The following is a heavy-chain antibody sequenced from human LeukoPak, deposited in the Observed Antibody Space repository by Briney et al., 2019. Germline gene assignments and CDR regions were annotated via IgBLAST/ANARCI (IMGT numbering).Heavy chain of an antibody. V-gene: IGHV3-23*01. CDR1: GFTFSSYA. CDR2: ISGSGGST. CDR3: AKDLSTVTTVFGPGDV. J-gene: IGHJ6*02. Sequence: QAGGSLRLSCAASGFTFSSYAMSWVRQAPGKGLEWVSAISGSGGSTYYADSVKGRFTISRDNSKNTLYLQMNSLRAEDTAVYYCAKDLSTVTTVFGPGDVWGQGTTVTVSS. D-gene: IGHD4-17*01.